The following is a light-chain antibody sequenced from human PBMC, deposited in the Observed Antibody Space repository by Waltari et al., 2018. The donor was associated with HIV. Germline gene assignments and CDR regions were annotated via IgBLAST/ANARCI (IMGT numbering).Light chain of an antibody. CDR3: QQSYSTPLT. Sequence: DIQMTQSPSSLSASVGYRVTITCRASQSISSYLKWSQQKPGKAPKLLIYAASSLQSGVPSRFSGSGSWTDFTLTISSLQPEDFATYYCQQSYSTPLTFGGGTKVEIK. CDR1: QSISSY. J-gene: IGKJ4*01. V-gene: IGKV1-39*01. CDR2: AAS.